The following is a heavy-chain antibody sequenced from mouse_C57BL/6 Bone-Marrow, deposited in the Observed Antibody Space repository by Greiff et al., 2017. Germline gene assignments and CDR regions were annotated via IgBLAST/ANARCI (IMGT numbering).Heavy chain of an antibody. CDR3: ARNYGSSFHFDY. Sequence: VQLKESGPGLVKPSQSLSLTCSVTGYSITSGYYWNWIRQFPGNKLEWMGYISYDGSNNYNPSLKNRISITRDTSKNQFFLKLNSVTTEDTATYYCARNYGSSFHFDYWGQGTTLTVSS. CDR2: ISYDGSN. J-gene: IGHJ2*01. CDR1: GYSITSGYY. D-gene: IGHD1-1*01. V-gene: IGHV3-6*01.